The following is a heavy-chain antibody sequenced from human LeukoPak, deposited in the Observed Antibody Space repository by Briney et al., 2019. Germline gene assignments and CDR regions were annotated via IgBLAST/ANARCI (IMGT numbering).Heavy chain of an antibody. CDR2: ISSNGGST. Sequence: GGSLRLSCSASGFTFSSYAMHWVRQAPGKGLEYVSAISSNGGSTYYADSVKGRFTISRDNSKNTLYLQMNSLRAEDTAVYYCAKYCSGGNCYSGLYWGQGTLVTVSS. CDR3: AKYCSGGNCYSGLY. V-gene: IGHV3-64*04. CDR1: GFTFSSYA. D-gene: IGHD2-15*01. J-gene: IGHJ4*02.